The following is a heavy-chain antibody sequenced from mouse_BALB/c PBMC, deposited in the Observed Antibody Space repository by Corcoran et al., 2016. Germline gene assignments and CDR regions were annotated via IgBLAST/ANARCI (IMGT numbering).Heavy chain of an antibody. CDR1: GYTFTNYG. Sequence: QIQLVQSGPELKKPGETVKISCKASGYTFTNYGMNWVKQAPGKGLKWMGWINTYTGEPTYADDFKGRFAFSLETSASTAYLQINNLKNEDTATYFGARYGNQIAYWGQGTLVTVSA. V-gene: IGHV9-3-1*01. CDR2: INTYTGEP. J-gene: IGHJ3*01. D-gene: IGHD1-1*01. CDR3: ARYGNQIAY.